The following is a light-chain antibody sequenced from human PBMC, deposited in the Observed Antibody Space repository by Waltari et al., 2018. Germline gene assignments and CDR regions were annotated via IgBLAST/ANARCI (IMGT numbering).Light chain of an antibody. CDR3: LQYNNWPRT. V-gene: IGKV3-15*01. J-gene: IGKJ1*01. CDR2: GAS. CDR1: QSVGGN. Sequence: ERVLTQSPDTLSVSPGERDTLSCRASQSVGGNVAWYQQRPGQAPRLLIFGASIRASGIPARFSGSGSGTEFTFTISSLESEDFAVYYCLQYNNWPRTFGQGTKVEV.